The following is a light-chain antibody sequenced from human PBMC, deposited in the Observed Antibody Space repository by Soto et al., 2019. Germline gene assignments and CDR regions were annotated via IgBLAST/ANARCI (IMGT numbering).Light chain of an antibody. V-gene: IGKV3-15*01. Sequence: EIVLTQSPGALSLSPGERGTLSCRASQSVRSNLAWYQQRPGQXPRXXIYGASTRATGIPARFSGSGSGTELTLSIGSLQSEDGAVYDGQQYNDWPPTFGQGTKVDIK. CDR2: GAS. CDR3: QQYNDWPPT. CDR1: QSVRSN. J-gene: IGKJ1*01.